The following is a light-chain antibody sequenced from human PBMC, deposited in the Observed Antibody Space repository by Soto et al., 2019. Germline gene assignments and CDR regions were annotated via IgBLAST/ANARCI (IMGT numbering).Light chain of an antibody. V-gene: IGKV3-15*01. J-gene: IGKJ3*01. CDR3: QHYSNWPPT. CDR2: YAS. Sequence: EVVMTQSPATLSVSPGERATLSCRASQNVHSNIAWDQQKLGQAPCLLSSYASTRATGIPARFSGSGSVTEVTLTISSLQSEDFGVYYCQHYSNWPPTFGPGTKVEIK. CDR1: QNVHSN.